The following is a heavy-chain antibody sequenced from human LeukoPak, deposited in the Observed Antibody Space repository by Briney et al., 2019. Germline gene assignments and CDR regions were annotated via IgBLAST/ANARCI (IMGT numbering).Heavy chain of an antibody. V-gene: IGHV1-18*01. CDR3: ARDRYGDQTDY. CDR2: ISAYNGNT. CDR1: GYTFTSYG. D-gene: IGHD4-17*01. Sequence: GASVKVSCKXSGYTFTSYGISWVRQAPGQGLEWMGWISAYNGNTNYSQKLQGRVTMTTDTSTSTAYMELRSLRSDDTAVYYCARDRYGDQTDYWGQGTLVTVSS. J-gene: IGHJ4*02.